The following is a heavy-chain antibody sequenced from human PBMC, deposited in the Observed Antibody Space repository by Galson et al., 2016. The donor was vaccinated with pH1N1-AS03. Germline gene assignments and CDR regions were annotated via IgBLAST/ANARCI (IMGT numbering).Heavy chain of an antibody. CDR3: AKAAEFASTTYDFEY. CDR2: ISFDGNNR. Sequence: SLRLSCAASGFIFTNYTMHWVRQAPGKGLEWVAVISFDGNNRYYMDSVKGRFSISRDDSKNTLYLQMNSLRAEDTAVYYCAKAAEFASTTYDFEYWGQGTLVTVTS. J-gene: IGHJ4*02. D-gene: IGHD5/OR15-5a*01. CDR1: GFIFTNYT. V-gene: IGHV3-30*18.